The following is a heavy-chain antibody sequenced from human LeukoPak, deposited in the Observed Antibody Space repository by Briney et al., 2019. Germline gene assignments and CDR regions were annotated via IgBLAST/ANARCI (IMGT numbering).Heavy chain of an antibody. V-gene: IGHV3-21*01. CDR1: GFTFSSYS. CDR2: ISSSSSYI. Sequence: GGSLRLSCAASGFTFSSYSMNWVRQAPGKGLEWVSSISSSSSYIYYADSVKGRFTISRDNAKNSLYLQMNSLRAEDTAVYYCARDLPYSGSSPLDYWGQGTLVTVSS. D-gene: IGHD1-26*01. CDR3: ARDLPYSGSSPLDY. J-gene: IGHJ4*02.